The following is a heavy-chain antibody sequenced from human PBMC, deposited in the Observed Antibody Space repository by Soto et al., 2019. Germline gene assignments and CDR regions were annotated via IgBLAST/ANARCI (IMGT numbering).Heavy chain of an antibody. D-gene: IGHD5-18*01. CDR2: IIPIFGTA. J-gene: IGHJ4*02. V-gene: IGHV1-69*01. Sequence: QVQLVQSGAEVKKPGSSVKVSCKASGGTFSSYAISWVRQAPGQGLEWMGGIIPIFGTANYAQKFQGRVTITADESTSTXYMEXXSLRSEXXXXYXXANVDTAMVTVWGQGTLVTVSS. CDR3: ANVDTAMVTV. CDR1: GGTFSSYA.